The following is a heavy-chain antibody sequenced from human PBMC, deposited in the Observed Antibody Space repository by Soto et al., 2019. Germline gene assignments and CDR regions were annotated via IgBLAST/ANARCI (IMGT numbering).Heavy chain of an antibody. CDR3: ARHAWLGELYYYYYGMDV. CDR2: IDPSDSYT. V-gene: IGHV5-10-1*01. D-gene: IGHD3-10*01. J-gene: IGHJ6*02. Sequence: GESLKISCKGSGYSFTSYWISWVRQMPGKGLEWMGRIDPSDSYTNYSPSFQGHVTISADKSISTAYLQWSSLKASDTAMYYCARHAWLGELYYYYYGMDVWGQGTTVTVSS. CDR1: GYSFTSYW.